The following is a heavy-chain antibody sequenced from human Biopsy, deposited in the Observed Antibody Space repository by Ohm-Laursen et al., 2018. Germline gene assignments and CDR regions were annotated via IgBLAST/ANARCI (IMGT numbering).Heavy chain of an antibody. CDR1: GYAVTDYF. D-gene: IGHD3-3*01. Sequence: ASVTVSCKGSGYAVTDYFLHWLRQAPGQGPEWMGWIRPNSGGTNYAQKFQGRVTMTRDTSISTTYMELRRLTSDDTAVFYCARELGDFWGGRQFDFWGQGTLVTVSS. V-gene: IGHV1-2*02. CDR3: ARELGDFWGGRQFDF. J-gene: IGHJ5*01. CDR2: IRPNSGGT.